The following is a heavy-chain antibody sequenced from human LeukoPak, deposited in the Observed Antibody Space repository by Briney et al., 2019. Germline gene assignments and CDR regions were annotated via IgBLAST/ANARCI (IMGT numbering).Heavy chain of an antibody. CDR1: GGSFSCYY. D-gene: IGHD3-3*01. Sequence: SETPSVTCAVYGGSFSCYYWSWIRQPPGKGLEWIGEINHSGSTNYNPYLKSRVTIPVDTSKNQFSLKLSSATAADAAVYYCARGYPPWSGKIDYWGQGTLVTVSS. V-gene: IGHV4-34*01. CDR2: INHSGST. J-gene: IGHJ4*02. CDR3: ARGYPPWSGKIDY.